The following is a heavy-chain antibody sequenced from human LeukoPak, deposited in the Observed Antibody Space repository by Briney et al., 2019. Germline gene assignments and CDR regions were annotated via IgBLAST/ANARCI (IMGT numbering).Heavy chain of an antibody. J-gene: IGHJ6*03. V-gene: IGHV4-61*02. CDR2: IYTSGST. CDR1: GGSISSGSYY. Sequence: SQTLSLTCTVSGGSISSGSYYWSWIRQPAGKGLEWIGRIYTSGSTNYNPSLKSRVTISVDTSKNQFSLKLSSVTAADTAVYYCARGVHGYSYGYVPWELYSYMDVSGKGTTVSISS. D-gene: IGHD5-18*01. CDR3: ARGVHGYSYGYVPWELYSYMDV.